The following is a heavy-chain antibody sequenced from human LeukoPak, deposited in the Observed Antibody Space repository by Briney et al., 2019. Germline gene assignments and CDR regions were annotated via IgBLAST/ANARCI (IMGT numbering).Heavy chain of an antibody. CDR3: ARGLRHIVVVNWFDP. CDR1: GGSFSGYY. J-gene: IGHJ5*02. V-gene: IGHV4-34*01. Sequence: SETLSLTCAVYGGSFSGYYWSWIRQPPGKGLEWIGEINHSGSTNYNPSLKSRVTISVDTSKNQFSLKLSSVTAADTAVYYCARGLRHIVVVNWFDPWGQGTLVTVSP. CDR2: INHSGST. D-gene: IGHD2-21*01.